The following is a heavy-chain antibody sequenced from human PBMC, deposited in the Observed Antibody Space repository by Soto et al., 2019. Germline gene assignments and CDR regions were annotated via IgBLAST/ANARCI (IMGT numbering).Heavy chain of an antibody. V-gene: IGHV3-30*01. Sequence: DSVKGRFTISRDNSKNTLYLQVNSLRDEDTAVYYCASWGGIASPASDESLAPYDYWGQGTLGTVSS. CDR3: ASWGGIASPASDESLAPYDY. J-gene: IGHJ4*02. D-gene: IGHD6-13*01.